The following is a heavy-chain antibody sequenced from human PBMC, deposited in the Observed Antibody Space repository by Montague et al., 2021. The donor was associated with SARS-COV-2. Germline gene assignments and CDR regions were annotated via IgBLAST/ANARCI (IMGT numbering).Heavy chain of an antibody. D-gene: IGHD6-13*01. CDR1: GFSLSTSGMC. CDR2: IDWDDDK. J-gene: IGHJ4*02. Sequence: PALVKPTQTLTLTCTFSGFSLSTSGMCVSWIRQPPGKALEWLARIDWDDDKYYSTSLKTRLTISKDTSKNQVVLTMTNMDPVDTATYYCAREIAAAGPALDYWGQGTRVTVSS. V-gene: IGHV2-70*11. CDR3: AREIAAAGPALDY.